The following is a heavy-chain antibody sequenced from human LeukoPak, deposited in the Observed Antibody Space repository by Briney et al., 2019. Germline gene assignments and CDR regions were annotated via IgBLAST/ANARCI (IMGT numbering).Heavy chain of an antibody. CDR3: ARVSTSTTGDY. D-gene: IGHD1-14*01. CDR2: ISAYNGNT. Sequence: GASVKVSCKASGYTFTSYGISWVRQAPGQGLEWMGWISAYNGNTNYAQKLQGRVTMTRNTSISTAYMELSSLRSEDTAVYYCARVSTSTTGDYWGQGTLVTVSS. CDR1: GYTFTSYG. V-gene: IGHV1-18*01. J-gene: IGHJ4*02.